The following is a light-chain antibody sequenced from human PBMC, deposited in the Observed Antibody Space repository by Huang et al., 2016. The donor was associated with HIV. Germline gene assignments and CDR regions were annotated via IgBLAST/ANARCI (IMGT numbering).Light chain of an antibody. CDR2: AAS. J-gene: IGKJ3*01. CDR1: QDIKRW. CDR3: QQANTFPPT. V-gene: IGKV1-12*01. Sequence: DIQMTQSPSSVSASVGNRVTITCRASQDIKRWLAWYQQKPGKAPNLLLYAASTLQTGVPSMFSGTGSGTDFTLTISSLQPEDFAIYYCQQANTFPPTFGPGTKVEIK.